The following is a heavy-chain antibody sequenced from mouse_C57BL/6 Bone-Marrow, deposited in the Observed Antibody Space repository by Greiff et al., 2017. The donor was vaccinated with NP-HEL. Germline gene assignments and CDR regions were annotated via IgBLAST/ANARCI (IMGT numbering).Heavy chain of an antibody. CDR3: SRVEDYDSLYAMDY. CDR1: GYAFTNYL. V-gene: IGHV1-54*01. D-gene: IGHD2-4*01. CDR2: INPGSGGT. J-gene: IGHJ4*01. Sequence: QVQLQQSGAELVRPGTSVKVSCKASGYAFTNYLIEWVKQRPGQGLEWIGVINPGSGGTNYNEKFKGKATLTAYKSSSTAYMQLSSLTSEDSAVYFCSRVEDYDSLYAMDYWGQGTSVTVSS.